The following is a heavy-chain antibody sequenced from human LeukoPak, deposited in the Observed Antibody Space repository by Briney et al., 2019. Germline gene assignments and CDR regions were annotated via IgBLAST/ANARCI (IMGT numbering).Heavy chain of an antibody. CDR1: GYSISSGYY. V-gene: IGHV4-38-2*02. CDR2: IYHSGST. Sequence: SETLSLTCTVSGYSISSGYYWGWIRQPPGKGLEWIGSIYHSGSTYYNPSLKSRVTISVDTSKNQFSLKLSSVTAADTAVYYCARNHPLAYFYDSSGLSYYFDYWGQGTLVTVSS. J-gene: IGHJ4*02. CDR3: ARNHPLAYFYDSSGLSYYFDY. D-gene: IGHD3-22*01.